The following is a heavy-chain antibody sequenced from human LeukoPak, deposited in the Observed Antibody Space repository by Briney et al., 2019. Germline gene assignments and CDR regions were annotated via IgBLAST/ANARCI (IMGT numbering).Heavy chain of an antibody. V-gene: IGHV3-48*01. Sequence: GGSLRLPCAASGFTFSSYFMNWVRQAPGKGLEWVSYISSSSSTIYYADSVKGRFTISRDNAKNSLYLQMNSLRAEDTAVYYCARNPYGLGRHNMDVWGQGTLVTVSS. CDR2: ISSSSSTI. D-gene: IGHD3-10*01. CDR1: GFTFSSYF. J-gene: IGHJ4*02. CDR3: ARNPYGLGRHNMDV.